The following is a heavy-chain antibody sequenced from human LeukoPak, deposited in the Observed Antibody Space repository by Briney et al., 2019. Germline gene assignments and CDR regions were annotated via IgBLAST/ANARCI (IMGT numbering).Heavy chain of an antibody. V-gene: IGHV3-53*01. CDR2: IYSGGTT. J-gene: IGHJ4*02. CDR1: GFTVSSNY. CDR3: ARTGNPATGDY. D-gene: IGHD1-1*01. Sequence: GGSLRLSCAASGFTVSSNYMSWVRQAPGKGLEWVSVIYSGGTTYYADSVKGRFTISRDNSKNTLYLQMNSLRADDTAAYYCARTGNPATGDYWGQGTLVTVSS.